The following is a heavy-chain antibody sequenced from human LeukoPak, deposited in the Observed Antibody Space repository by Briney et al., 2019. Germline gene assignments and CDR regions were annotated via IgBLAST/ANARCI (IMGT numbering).Heavy chain of an antibody. J-gene: IGHJ4*02. V-gene: IGHV3-30*04. CDR2: MSYDGFTK. D-gene: IGHD3-3*01. Sequence: GGSLRLSCAASGFTFSASTMHWVRQAPGKGLEWVAVMSYDGFTKYYADSVRGRFTISRDNSKNTLYLQMNSLRPEDTAVYYCARDRLPSHQDDFDYWGQGTLVTVSS. CDR1: GFTFSAST. CDR3: ARDRLPSHQDDFDY.